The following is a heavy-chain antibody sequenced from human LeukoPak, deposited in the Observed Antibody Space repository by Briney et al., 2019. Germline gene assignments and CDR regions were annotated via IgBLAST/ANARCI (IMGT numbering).Heavy chain of an antibody. J-gene: IGHJ6*03. V-gene: IGHV1-2*02. D-gene: IGHD4-23*01. CDR2: INPNSGGT. CDR1: GYTFTGYY. CDR3: ARDQGDYGGNYYYYYMDV. Sequence: ASVKVSCKASGYTFTGYYMHWVRQAPGQGLEWMGWINPNSGGTNYAQKFQGGVTMTRDTSISTAYMELSRLRSDDTAVYYCARDQGDYGGNYYYYYMDVWGKGTTVTVSS.